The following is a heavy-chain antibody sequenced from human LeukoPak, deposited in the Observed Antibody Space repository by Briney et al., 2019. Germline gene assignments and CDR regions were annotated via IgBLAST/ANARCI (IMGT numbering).Heavy chain of an antibody. J-gene: IGHJ4*02. D-gene: IGHD3-9*01. V-gene: IGHV3-23*01. CDR1: GFTFSTYT. CDR3: VKDPGTGYYYFEY. CDR2: ISASGGST. Sequence: GGSLRLSCAASGFTFSTYTMSWVRQAPGKGLEWVSAISASGGSTYYADSVKGRFTISRDNSKNTLYLQMNSLGAEDTAVYYCVKDPGTGYYYFEYWGQGTLVTVSS.